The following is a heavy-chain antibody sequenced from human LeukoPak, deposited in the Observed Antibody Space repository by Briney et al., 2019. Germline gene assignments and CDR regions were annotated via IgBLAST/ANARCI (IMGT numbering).Heavy chain of an antibody. CDR2: MNPNSGNT. V-gene: IGHV1-8*03. CDR3: AKERVEFPKLRFFDWLPDS. CDR1: GYTFTRYD. D-gene: IGHD3-9*01. J-gene: IGHJ4*02. Sequence: ASVKVSCKASGYTFTRYDINWVRQATGQGLEWMGWMNPNSGNTGYAQNFQGRVTITRNTSITTAYMELSSLRSEDTALYYCAKERVEFPKLRFFDWLPDSWGQGTLVTVSS.